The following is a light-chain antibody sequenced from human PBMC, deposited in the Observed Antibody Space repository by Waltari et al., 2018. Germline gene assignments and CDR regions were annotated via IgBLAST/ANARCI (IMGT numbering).Light chain of an antibody. Sequence: QSALTQPASVSGSPGQSITISCTGPSSDVGGYNYVSWYQQHPGKAPKLMIYDVTKWPSGVSNRFSGSKSGNTASLTISGLQAEDEADYYCTSHTTTNTVVFGGGTKVTVL. CDR1: SSDVGGYNY. CDR3: TSHTTTNTVV. CDR2: DVT. V-gene: IGLV2-14*01. J-gene: IGLJ2*01.